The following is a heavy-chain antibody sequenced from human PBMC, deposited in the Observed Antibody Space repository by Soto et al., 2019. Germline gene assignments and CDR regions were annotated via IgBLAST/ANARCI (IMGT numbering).Heavy chain of an antibody. CDR1: GYSFNSYS. CDR2: SSGFNANT. J-gene: IGHJ4*02. Sequence: QVHLVQSGAELKKPGASVKVSCKASGYSFNSYSISWVRQGPGQGLEWIGWSSGFNANTNYAQNLQGRVTLIADATTSTAYMELRSLRSDDTAVYYCARDHMLTTSTLDYWGQGTLVTVSS. D-gene: IGHD3-9*01. CDR3: ARDHMLTTSTLDY. V-gene: IGHV1-18*01.